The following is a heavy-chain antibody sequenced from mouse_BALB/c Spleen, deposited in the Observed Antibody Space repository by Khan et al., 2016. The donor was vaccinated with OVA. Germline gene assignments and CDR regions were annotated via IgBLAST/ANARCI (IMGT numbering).Heavy chain of an antibody. D-gene: IGHD1-1*01. V-gene: IGHV5-12-1*01. CDR2: ISSGGGTT. Sequence: EVELVESGGGLVKPGGSLKLSCAVSGFAFSNYDMSWVRQTPEKRLDWVAYISSGGGTTYYPDTVKGRFTVSRDNAKNALYLQMSSLESEDTAMYYCVRLHYYGSNYYFDYWGQGTTLTVSS. CDR3: VRLHYYGSNYYFDY. J-gene: IGHJ2*01. CDR1: GFAFSNYD.